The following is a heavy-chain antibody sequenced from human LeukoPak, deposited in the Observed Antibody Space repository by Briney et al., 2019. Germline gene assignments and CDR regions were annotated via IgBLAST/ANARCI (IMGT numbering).Heavy chain of an antibody. CDR3: AREGYYGSGSPPSLYFDY. CDR2: ISGSGGST. D-gene: IGHD3-10*01. J-gene: IGHJ4*02. CDR1: GFTFSSYA. V-gene: IGHV3-23*01. Sequence: GGSLRLSCAASGFTFSSYAMSWVRQAPGKGLEWVSAISGSGGSTYYADSVKGRFTISRDNSRSTLYLQMNSLRPEDTAIYYCAREGYYGSGSPPSLYFDYWGQGTLVTVSS.